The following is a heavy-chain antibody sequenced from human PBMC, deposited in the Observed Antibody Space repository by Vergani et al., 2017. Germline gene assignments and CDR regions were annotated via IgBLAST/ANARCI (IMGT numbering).Heavy chain of an antibody. Sequence: QVQLVQSGAEVTKPGASVKVSCKASGYTFTGYYMHWVRQAPGQGLEWMGWINPNSGGTNYAQKFQGRVTMTRDTSISTAYMELSRLRSDDTAVYYCARERAAAAGTGYAFDIWGQGTMVTVSS. V-gene: IGHV1-2*02. CDR3: ARERAAAAGTGYAFDI. CDR1: GYTFTGYY. D-gene: IGHD6-13*01. J-gene: IGHJ3*02. CDR2: INPNSGGT.